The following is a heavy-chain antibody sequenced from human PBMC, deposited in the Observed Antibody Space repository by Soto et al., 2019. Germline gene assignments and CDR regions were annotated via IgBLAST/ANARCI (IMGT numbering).Heavy chain of an antibody. V-gene: IGHV4-39*01. D-gene: IGHD6-19*01. CDR3: ARVSVAVYSSGWYTAEYFQH. CDR2: IYYSGST. Sequence: QLQLQESGPGLVKPSETLSLTCTVSGGSISSSSYYWGWIRQPPGKGLEWIGSIYYSGSTYYNPSLKSRVTISVDTSKIQFSLKLSSVTAADTAVYYCARVSVAVYSSGWYTAEYFQHWGQGTLVTVSS. CDR1: GGSISSSSYY. J-gene: IGHJ1*01.